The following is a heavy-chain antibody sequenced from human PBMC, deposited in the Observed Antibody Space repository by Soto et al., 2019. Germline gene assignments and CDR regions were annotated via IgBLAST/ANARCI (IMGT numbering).Heavy chain of an antibody. CDR1: GVSIHNSHSF. D-gene: IGHD2-15*01. J-gene: IGHJ5*01. CDR2: VYYSGGA. V-gene: IGHV4-39*01. Sequence: SETLSLTCAVSGVSIHNSHSFWAWIRQPPGKGLEFIGSVYYSGGANYNPSLKSRVTISVDTSKNQLSLRVNSVTAADTAVYYCGRVVEGATRHTDFDSWGQGTLVTVSS. CDR3: GRVVEGATRHTDFDS.